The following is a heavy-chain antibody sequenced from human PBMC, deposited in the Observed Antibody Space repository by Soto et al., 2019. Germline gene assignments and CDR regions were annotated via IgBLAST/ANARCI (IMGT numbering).Heavy chain of an antibody. J-gene: IGHJ4*02. CDR2: IYYSGST. D-gene: IGHD4-17*01. V-gene: IGHV4-59*08. CDR1: GGSISSYY. CDR3: ARRYGPGFDY. Sequence: ASETLSLTCTVSGGSISSYYWSWIRQPPGKGLEWIGYIYYSGSTNYNPSLKSRVTISVDTSKNQFSLKLSSVTAADTAVYYCARRYGPGFDYWGRGTLVTVSS.